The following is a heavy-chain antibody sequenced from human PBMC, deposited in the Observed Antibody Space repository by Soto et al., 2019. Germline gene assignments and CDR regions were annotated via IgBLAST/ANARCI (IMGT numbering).Heavy chain of an antibody. Sequence: EVQLEESGGGLVQPGGSLRLSCAVSGFNFSTSWMHWVRQAPGKGLMWVSRINRDGSDTSYADPVQGRFIVSRDNVKNTVYLQMNSLTAEDTAVYYCATINCYDGDGVYYGNGLYFDHWGQGALVTVSS. CDR1: GFNFSTSW. D-gene: IGHD3-22*01. CDR2: INRDGSDT. CDR3: ATINCYDGDGVYYGNGLYFDH. J-gene: IGHJ4*02. V-gene: IGHV3-74*01.